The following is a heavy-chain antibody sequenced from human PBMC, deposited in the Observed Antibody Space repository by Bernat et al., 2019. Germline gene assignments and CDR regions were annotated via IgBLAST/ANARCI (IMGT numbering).Heavy chain of an antibody. Sequence: EVQLVESGGDLVQPGGSLRLSCAVSGFSVTRNHVGWVRQASGKGLEWVSFIHGAEITTYGDSVKGRFTISRDNSKNTVYLQMNKVRAEDTALYYCVGYGGNSVWGQGTRVTVSS. J-gene: IGHJ4*02. CDR2: IHGAEIT. V-gene: IGHV3-66*01. CDR3: VGYGGNSV. D-gene: IGHD2-21*02. CDR1: GFSVTRNH.